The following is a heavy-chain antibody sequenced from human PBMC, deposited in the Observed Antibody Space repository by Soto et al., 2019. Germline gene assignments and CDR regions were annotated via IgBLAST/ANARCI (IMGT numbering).Heavy chain of an antibody. CDR2: ISAYNGNT. CDR1: GYTFTSYG. Sequence: QVQLVQSGAEVKKPGASVKVSCKASGYTFTSYGISWVRQAPGQGLEWMGWISAYNGNTNYAQKLQGRVTMTTDTSTSTAYMELRSLRSDDTAVYYCARDSEDSVLMVYATPPDYWGQGTLVTVSS. J-gene: IGHJ4*02. V-gene: IGHV1-18*01. D-gene: IGHD2-8*01. CDR3: ARDSEDSVLMVYATPPDY.